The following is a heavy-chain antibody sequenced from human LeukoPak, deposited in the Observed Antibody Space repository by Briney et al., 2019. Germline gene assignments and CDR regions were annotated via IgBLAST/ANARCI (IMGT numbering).Heavy chain of an antibody. CDR3: ARLGGSYSAEYLQH. CDR1: GGSVSSSSYY. J-gene: IGHJ1*01. V-gene: IGHV4-39*01. CDR2: IYYTGST. D-gene: IGHD1-26*01. Sequence: PSETLSLTCTVSGGSVSSSSYYWGWIRQPPGKGLEWIGSIYYTGSTYYNPPLESRLTISVDTSKNQFSLRLYSVTAADTAVYYCARLGGSYSAEYLQHWGQGTLVTVSS.